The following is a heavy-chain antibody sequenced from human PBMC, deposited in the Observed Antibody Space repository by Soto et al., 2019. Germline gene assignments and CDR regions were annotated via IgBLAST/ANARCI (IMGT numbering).Heavy chain of an antibody. V-gene: IGHV3-23*01. Sequence: GGSLRLSCAASGFTFSSYAMSWVRQAPGKGLEWVSAISGSGGSTYYADSVKGRFTISRDNSKNTLYLQMNSLRAEDTAVYYCAKGRSGGYDLQYYFDYWGQGTLVTVSS. CDR2: ISGSGGST. J-gene: IGHJ4*02. D-gene: IGHD5-12*01. CDR3: AKGRSGGYDLQYYFDY. CDR1: GFTFSSYA.